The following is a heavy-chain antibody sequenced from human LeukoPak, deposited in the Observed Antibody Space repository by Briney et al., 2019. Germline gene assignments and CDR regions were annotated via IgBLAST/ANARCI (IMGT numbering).Heavy chain of an antibody. J-gene: IGHJ4*02. CDR1: GFTFSGYG. CDR3: ARDNYCSSTDCYNFDY. Sequence: PGGSLRLSCAASGFTFSGYGMHWVRQAPGKGLEWVAVIWYDGSDKYYADSVKGRFTISRDNSKNTLYLQMNSLRAEDTAVYYCARDNYCSSTDCYNFDYWGQGTLVTVSS. CDR2: IWYDGSDK. V-gene: IGHV3-33*01. D-gene: IGHD2-2*02.